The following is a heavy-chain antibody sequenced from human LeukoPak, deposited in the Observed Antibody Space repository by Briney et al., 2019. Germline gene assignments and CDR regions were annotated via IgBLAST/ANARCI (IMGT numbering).Heavy chain of an antibody. D-gene: IGHD6-13*01. Sequence: GGSLRLSCAASGFTSSSYAMSWVRQAPGKGLEWVSGISGSGGGTYYADSVKGRFTISRDNAKNSLYLQMNSLRAEDTAVYYCARASAGTLDLLDYWGQGTLVTVSS. CDR3: ARASAGTLDLLDY. CDR2: ISGSGGGT. CDR1: GFTSSSYA. J-gene: IGHJ4*02. V-gene: IGHV3-23*01.